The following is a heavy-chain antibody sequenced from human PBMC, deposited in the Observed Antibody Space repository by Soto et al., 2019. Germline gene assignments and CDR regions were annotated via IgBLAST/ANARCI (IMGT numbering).Heavy chain of an antibody. CDR2: ISYDGSNK. V-gene: IGHV3-30*18. J-gene: IGHJ4*02. CDR3: AKEKGGYSSWNDFDY. D-gene: IGHD5-18*01. CDR1: VFTFSSYG. Sequence: GGSLRLPCAASVFTFSSYGMHWGRHAPGKGLEWVAVISYDGSNKYYADSVKGRLTISRDNSKNTLYLQMNSLRAEDTAVYYCAKEKGGYSSWNDFDYWGQGTLVTVSS.